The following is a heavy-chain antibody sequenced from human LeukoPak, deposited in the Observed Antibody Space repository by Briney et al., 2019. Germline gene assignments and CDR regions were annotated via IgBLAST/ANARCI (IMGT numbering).Heavy chain of an antibody. CDR3: ASNPSGTGDFDY. D-gene: IGHD3-10*01. CDR1: GFTFSSYS. V-gene: IGHV3-48*01. J-gene: IGHJ4*02. Sequence: GGSLRLSCAASGFTFSSYSMNWVRQAPGKGLEWVSYINSSSSTIYYADSVKGRFTISRDNAKNSLYLQMDSLRAEDTAVYYCASNPSGTGDFDYWGQGTLVTVSS. CDR2: INSSSSTI.